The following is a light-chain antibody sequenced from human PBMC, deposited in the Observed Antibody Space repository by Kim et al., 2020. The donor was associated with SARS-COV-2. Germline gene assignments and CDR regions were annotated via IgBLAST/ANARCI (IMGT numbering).Light chain of an antibody. CDR2: DVS. J-gene: IGLJ1*01. V-gene: IGLV2-14*01. CDR3: SSYTSSSTFAYV. CDR1: SSDVGGYNY. Sequence: QSALTQPASVSGSPGQSITISCTGTSSDVGGYNYVSWYQQHPGKAPKLMIFDVSKRPSGVSFRFSGSKSGNTASLTISGLQAEDESDYYCSSYTSSSTFAYVFGTGTKVT.